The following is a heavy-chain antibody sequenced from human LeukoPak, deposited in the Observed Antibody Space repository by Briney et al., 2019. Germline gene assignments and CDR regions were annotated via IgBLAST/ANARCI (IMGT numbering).Heavy chain of an antibody. D-gene: IGHD6-19*01. V-gene: IGHV3-15*07. Sequence: GGSLRLSCAASGFTFSNVWMNWVRQAPGKGLEWVGRIRSKTHGETIDYAAPVRGRFTISRDDSKNTLYLQLNSLKTEDTAVYYCAAEVIIAVTGNDYWGQGSLVTVSS. CDR2: IRSKTHGETI. CDR3: AAEVIIAVTGNDY. J-gene: IGHJ4*02. CDR1: GFTFSNVW.